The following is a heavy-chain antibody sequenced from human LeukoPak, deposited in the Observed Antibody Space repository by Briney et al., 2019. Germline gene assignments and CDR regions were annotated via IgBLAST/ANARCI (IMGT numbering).Heavy chain of an antibody. Sequence: RASETLSLTCTVSGGSISSYYWSWIRQPPGKGLEWIGYIYYSGSTNYNPSLKSRVTISVDTSKNQFSLKLSSVTAADTAVYYGTRDDRFGYDSSGYSEWGQGTLVTVSS. J-gene: IGHJ4*02. CDR2: IYYSGST. CDR1: GGSISSYY. CDR3: TRDDRFGYDSSGYSE. V-gene: IGHV4-59*01. D-gene: IGHD3-22*01.